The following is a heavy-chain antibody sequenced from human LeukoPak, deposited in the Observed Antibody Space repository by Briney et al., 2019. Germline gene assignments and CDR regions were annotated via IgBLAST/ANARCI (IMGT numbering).Heavy chain of an antibody. V-gene: IGHV1-8*01. CDR2: MNPNSGNT. CDR3: ARGQEYYDFWSTSYAYYYGMDV. J-gene: IGHJ6*02. Sequence: AASVKVSCKASGYTFTSYDINWVRQATGQGLEWMGWMNPNSGNTGYAQKFQGRVTMTRNTSISTAYMELSSLRSEDTAVYYCARGQEYYDFWSTSYAYYYGMDVWGQGTTVTVSS. CDR1: GYTFTSYD. D-gene: IGHD3-3*01.